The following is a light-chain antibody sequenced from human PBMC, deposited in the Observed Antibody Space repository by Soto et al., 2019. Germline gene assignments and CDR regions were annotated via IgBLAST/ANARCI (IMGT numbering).Light chain of an antibody. CDR3: QQYGNSPPLT. Sequence: EIGLTQAPGTLSLSPGERATLSSRASQRVSRSYLAWYQQKPGQSPRLLIYGASSRATGIPDRFSGSGSGTDFTLTIRRLEPEAVAVYYCQQYGNSPPLTFGGGTKVEIK. J-gene: IGKJ4*01. CDR1: QRVSRSY. V-gene: IGKV3-20*01. CDR2: GAS.